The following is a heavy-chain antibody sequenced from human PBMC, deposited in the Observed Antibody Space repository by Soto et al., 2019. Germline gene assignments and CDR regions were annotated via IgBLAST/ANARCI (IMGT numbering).Heavy chain of an antibody. CDR3: ARDLDGSGSYFTDY. Sequence: XSVKGSSKASGYPFIIYGINWVRQAPGQGLEWMGWISASNGNTKYAQNLQGRVTMTTDTSTSTAYMELRSLRSDDTAVYYCARDLDGSGSYFTDYWGQGTLVTVSS. CDR1: GYPFIIYG. D-gene: IGHD3-10*01. J-gene: IGHJ4*02. CDR2: ISASNGNT. V-gene: IGHV1-18*01.